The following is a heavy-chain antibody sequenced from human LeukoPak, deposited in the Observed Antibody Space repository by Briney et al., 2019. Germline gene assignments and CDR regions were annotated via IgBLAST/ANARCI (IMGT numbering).Heavy chain of an antibody. CDR3: ARERIFYGSGSYGLAGLFDY. CDR2: MNPNSGNT. V-gene: IGHV1-8*01. Sequence: ASVKVSCKASGYTFTSYDINWVRQATGQGLEWMGWMNPNSGNTGYAQKFQGRVTITTDESTSTAYMELSSLRSEDTAVYYCARERIFYGSGSYGLAGLFDYWGQGTLVTVSS. D-gene: IGHD3-10*01. J-gene: IGHJ4*02. CDR1: GYTFTSYD.